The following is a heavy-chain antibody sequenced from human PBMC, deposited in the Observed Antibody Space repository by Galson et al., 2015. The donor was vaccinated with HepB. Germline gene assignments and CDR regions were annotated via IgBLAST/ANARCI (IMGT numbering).Heavy chain of an antibody. D-gene: IGHD6-25*01. CDR2: ISSNGGST. Sequence: SLRLSCAASGFTFSSYAMHWVRQAPGKGLEYVSAISSNGGSTYYADSVKGRFTISRDNSKNTLYLQMSSLRAEDTAVYYCVKGRSPIAARSLFDYWGQGTLVTVSS. CDR3: VKGRSPIAARSLFDY. CDR1: GFTFSSYA. J-gene: IGHJ4*02. V-gene: IGHV3-64D*06.